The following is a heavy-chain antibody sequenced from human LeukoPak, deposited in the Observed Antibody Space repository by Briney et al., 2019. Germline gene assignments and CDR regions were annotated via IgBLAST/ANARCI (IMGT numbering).Heavy chain of an antibody. CDR1: GFTFSSYS. CDR3: ARDEAVALFDY. J-gene: IGHJ4*02. Sequence: GGSPRLSCAASGFTFSSYSMNWVRQAPGKGLEWVSYISSSSSTIYYADSVKGRFTISRDNAKNSLYLQMNSLRAEDTAMYYCARDEAVALFDYWGQGTLVTVSS. D-gene: IGHD6-19*01. V-gene: IGHV3-48*01. CDR2: ISSSSSTI.